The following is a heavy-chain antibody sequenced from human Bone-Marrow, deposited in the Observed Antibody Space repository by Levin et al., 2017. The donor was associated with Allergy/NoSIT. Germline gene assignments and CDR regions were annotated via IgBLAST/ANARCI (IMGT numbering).Heavy chain of an antibody. D-gene: IGHD6-19*01. CDR3: ARQAQVAGPGIDY. V-gene: IGHV5-51*01. J-gene: IGHJ4*02. CDR1: GYSFTKYW. Sequence: PGGSLRLSCQGSGYSFTKYWIGWVRQMPGKGLEWMGIICPDDSDTRYDPSFEGQVTISADKSIHTAYPQWGSLKATDTAIYYCARQAQVAGPGIDYWGQGTLVTVSS. CDR2: ICPDDSDT.